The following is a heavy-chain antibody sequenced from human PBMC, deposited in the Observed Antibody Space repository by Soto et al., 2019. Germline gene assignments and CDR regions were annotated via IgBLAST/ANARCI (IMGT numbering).Heavy chain of an antibody. D-gene: IGHD3-16*01. CDR1: GDSISSNNYY. J-gene: IGHJ6*02. V-gene: IGHV4-39*01. CDR3: ARHNGPLYVGYYYDMDV. CDR2: INYSGST. Sequence: SETLSLTCTVSGDSISSNNYYWGWIRQPPGKGLEWIGGINYSGSTYYNPSLKSRVTISVDTSKNQFSLKLSSVTAADTAVYYCARHNGPLYVGYYYDMDVWGQGTTVTVSS.